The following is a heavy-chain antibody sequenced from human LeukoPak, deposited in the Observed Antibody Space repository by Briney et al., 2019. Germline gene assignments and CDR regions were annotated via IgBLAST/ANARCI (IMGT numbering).Heavy chain of an antibody. J-gene: IGHJ3*02. D-gene: IGHD6-13*01. CDR3: ARDTPIAAAGPVGAFDI. CDR2: ISSSSSYI. Sequence: PGGSLRLSCAASGFTFSSYSMNWVRQAPGKGLEWVSSISSSSSYIYYADSVKGRFTISRDNAKNPLYLQMNSLRAEDTAVYYCARDTPIAAAGPVGAFDIWGQGTMVTVSS. V-gene: IGHV3-21*01. CDR1: GFTFSSYS.